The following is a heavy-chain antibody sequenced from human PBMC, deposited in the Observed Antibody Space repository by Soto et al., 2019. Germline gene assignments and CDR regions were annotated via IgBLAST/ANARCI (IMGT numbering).Heavy chain of an antibody. CDR3: ARGIDYYDSSGPPDY. V-gene: IGHV3-21*01. Sequence: PGGSLRLSCAASGFTFSSYSMNWVRQAPGKGLEWVSSISSSSSYIYYADSVKGRFTISRDNARNSLYLQMNSLRAGDTAVYYCARGIDYYDSSGPPDYWGQGTLVTV. D-gene: IGHD3-22*01. CDR1: GFTFSSYS. J-gene: IGHJ4*02. CDR2: ISSSSSYI.